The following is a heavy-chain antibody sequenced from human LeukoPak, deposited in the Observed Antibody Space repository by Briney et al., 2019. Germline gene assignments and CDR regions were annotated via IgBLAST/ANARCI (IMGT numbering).Heavy chain of an antibody. V-gene: IGHV1-69*05. J-gene: IGHJ4*02. CDR3: ARSPAGSSGYYFDY. CDR2: IIHIFGTA. Sequence: SVKVSCKASGGTCSSYAISWVRPAPGQGLEWMGGIIHIFGTANYAQKFQGRVTITTDQSTSTAYMELSSLRSEDTAVYYCARSPAGSSGYYFDYWGQGTLVTVSS. D-gene: IGHD3-22*01. CDR1: GGTCSSYA.